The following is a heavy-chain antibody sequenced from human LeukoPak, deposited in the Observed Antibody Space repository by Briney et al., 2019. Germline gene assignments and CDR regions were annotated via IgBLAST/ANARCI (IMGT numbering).Heavy chain of an antibody. V-gene: IGHV3-73*01. CDR2: IRSKVNSYAT. Sequence: GGSLRLSCAASGFTFSGSAMHWVRQASGKGLEWVGRIRSKVNSYATAYAASVKGRFTISRDDSKNTLYLQMNSLKTEDTAVYYCTTDYYDYVWGSYRPDYWGQGTLVTVSS. J-gene: IGHJ4*02. CDR1: GFTFSGSA. CDR3: TTDYYDYVWGSYRPDY. D-gene: IGHD3-16*02.